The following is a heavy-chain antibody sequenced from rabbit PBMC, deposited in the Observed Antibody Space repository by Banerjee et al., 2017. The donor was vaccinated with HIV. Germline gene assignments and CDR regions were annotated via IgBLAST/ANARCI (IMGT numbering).Heavy chain of an antibody. V-gene: IGHV1S47*01. Sequence: EESGGDLVKPGASLTLTCTASGFDFSSNAMCWVRQAPGKGLEWIGYIDPVFGSTYYASWVNGRFTISSHNAQNTLYLQLNSLTAADTATYFCARGSSGYGDITYARYYYGMDLWGPGTLVTVS. CDR1: GFDFSSNA. D-gene: IGHD6-1*01. CDR2: IDPVFGST. J-gene: IGHJ6*01. CDR3: ARGSSGYGDITYARYYYGMDL.